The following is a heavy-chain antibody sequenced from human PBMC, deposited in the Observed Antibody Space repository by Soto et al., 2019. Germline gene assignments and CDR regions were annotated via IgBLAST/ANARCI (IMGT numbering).Heavy chain of an antibody. CDR2: INHSGST. CDR3: ARAAAAGTRLYYYYYYGMDF. Sequence: SETLSLTCAVYGGSFSGYYWSWIRQPPGKGLEWIGEINHSGSTNYNPSLKSRVTISVDTSKNQFSLKLSSVTAADTAVYYCARAAAAGTRLYYYYYYGMDFWGQGTTVTVSS. D-gene: IGHD6-13*01. V-gene: IGHV4-34*01. J-gene: IGHJ6*02. CDR1: GGSFSGYY.